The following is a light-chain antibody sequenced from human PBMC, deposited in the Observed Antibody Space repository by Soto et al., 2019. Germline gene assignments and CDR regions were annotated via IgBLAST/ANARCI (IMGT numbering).Light chain of an antibody. CDR2: AAS. V-gene: IGKV3-20*01. CDR1: QGVSSTY. CDR3: QQYSSSPYN. J-gene: IGKJ2*01. Sequence: EIVLTQSPGTLSLSPGERATLSCRTSQGVSSTYLAWFQQKPGQAPRLLIYAASSRSTGIPDRFSGSGSGTDFTLTLSRLEPEEFAVYYCQQYSSSPYNFGQGTKLEIK.